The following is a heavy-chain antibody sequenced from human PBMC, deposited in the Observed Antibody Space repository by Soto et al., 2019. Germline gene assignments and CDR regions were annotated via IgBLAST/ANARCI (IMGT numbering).Heavy chain of an antibody. CDR1: GGSISSGDYY. CDR2: IYYSGST. Sequence: SETLSLTCTVSGGSISSGDYYWSWIRQPPGKGLEWIGYIYYSGSTYYNPSLKSRVTISVDTSKNQFSLKLSSVTAADTAVHYCARGLYSNYEGYNWFDPWGQGTLVTVSS. D-gene: IGHD4-4*01. J-gene: IGHJ5*02. CDR3: ARGLYSNYEGYNWFDP. V-gene: IGHV4-30-4*01.